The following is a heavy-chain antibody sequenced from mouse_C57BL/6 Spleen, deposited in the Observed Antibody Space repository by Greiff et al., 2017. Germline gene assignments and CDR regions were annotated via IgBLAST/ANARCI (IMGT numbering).Heavy chain of an antibody. V-gene: IGHV1-69*01. CDR1: GYTFTSYW. Sequence: VQLQQPGAELVMPGASVKLSCKASGYTFTSYWMHWVKQRPGQGLEWIGEIDPSDSYTNYNQQFKGKSTLTVDKSSSTAYMQLSSLTSEDSAVYYCARGGTRGYFDVWGTGTTVTVSS. CDR2: IDPSDSYT. D-gene: IGHD3-3*01. J-gene: IGHJ1*03. CDR3: ARGGTRGYFDV.